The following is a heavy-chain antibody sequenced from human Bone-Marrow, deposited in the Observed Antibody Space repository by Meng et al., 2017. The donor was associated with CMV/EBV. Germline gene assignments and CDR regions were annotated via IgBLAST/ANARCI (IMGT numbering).Heavy chain of an antibody. J-gene: IGHJ4*02. CDR1: GFNFRGHW. D-gene: IGHD5-24*01. CDR2: VTYDGSGT. Sequence: LDCVASGFNFRGHWMHWVRQAPGKGLVWVSGVTYDGSGTFYADSVKGRFTISRDNAKNTLYLQMNSLRVEDSAVYYCIRDSDGFDFWGQGTLVTVSS. CDR3: IRDSDGFDF. V-gene: IGHV3-74*01.